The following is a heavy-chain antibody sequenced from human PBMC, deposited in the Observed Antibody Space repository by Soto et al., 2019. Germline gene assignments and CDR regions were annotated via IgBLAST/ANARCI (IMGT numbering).Heavy chain of an antibody. CDR1: GDSISTVYYF. CDR2: IYKIATT. V-gene: IGHV4-30-4*02. CDR3: GRGRYCLSGRCFQKWFDS. J-gene: IGHJ5*01. Sequence: PSDTLSLTCSVSGDSISTVYYFWAWIRQAPGQAPESIGYIYKIATTYYNPSFESRLAISLDTSNSQFSLNVTSVTAADTAVYFCGRGRYCLSGRCFQKWFDSWGQGTLVTVSS. D-gene: IGHD2-15*01.